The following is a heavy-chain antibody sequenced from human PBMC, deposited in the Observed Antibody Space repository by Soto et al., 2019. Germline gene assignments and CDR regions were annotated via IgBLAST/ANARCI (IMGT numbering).Heavy chain of an antibody. Sequence: GGSLRLSCAASGFTFDDYAMHWVRQAPGKGLEWVSGISWNSGSIGYADSVKGRFTISRDNAKNSLYLQMNSLRAEDTALYYCAKGTVAGTGLFDPWGQGTLVTVSS. CDR2: ISWNSGSI. V-gene: IGHV3-9*01. CDR1: GFTFDDYA. J-gene: IGHJ5*02. D-gene: IGHD6-19*01. CDR3: AKGTVAGTGLFDP.